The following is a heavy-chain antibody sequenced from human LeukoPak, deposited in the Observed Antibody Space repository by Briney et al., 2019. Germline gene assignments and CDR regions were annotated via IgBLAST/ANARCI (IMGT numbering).Heavy chain of an antibody. Sequence: ASGKVSCKTSGYTFTNYYVHWVRQAPGQGLEWMGYIIPDSGGADYDQRFQGRVTMTRDKSISTVYMELSSLRSDDTAVYYCSTEDKYCGSANCGKYWGQGTLVTVSS. CDR2: IIPDSGGA. CDR3: STEDKYCGSANCGKY. CDR1: GYTFTNYY. J-gene: IGHJ4*02. V-gene: IGHV1-2*02. D-gene: IGHD2-2*01.